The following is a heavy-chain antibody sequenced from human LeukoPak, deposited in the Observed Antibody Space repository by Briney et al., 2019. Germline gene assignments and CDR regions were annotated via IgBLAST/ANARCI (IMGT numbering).Heavy chain of an antibody. CDR1: GFTFGSHG. D-gene: IGHD1-26*01. J-gene: IGHJ3*02. Sequence: GGSLRLSCAASGFTFGSHGMSWVRQGPGKGLEWVSVISGGAGTTFYADSVKGRFAISRDNSKNTLYLQMNSLRAEDTAVYYCAKNVGATRRDAFDIWGQGTMVTVSS. V-gene: IGHV3-23*01. CDR2: ISGGAGTT. CDR3: AKNVGATRRDAFDI.